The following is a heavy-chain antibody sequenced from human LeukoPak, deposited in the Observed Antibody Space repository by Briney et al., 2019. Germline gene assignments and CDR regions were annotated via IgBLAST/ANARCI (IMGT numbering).Heavy chain of an antibody. CDR1: GGTFSSYA. D-gene: IGHD3-9*01. V-gene: IGHV1-69*04. J-gene: IGHJ4*02. CDR3: ASGEPPTYYDILTGGFDY. Sequence: SVKVSCKASGGTFSSYAISWVRQAPGQGLEWMGRIIPILGIANYAQKFQGRVTITADKSTSTAYMELSSLRSEDTAVYYCASGEPPTYYDILTGGFDYWGQGTLVTVSS. CDR2: IIPILGIA.